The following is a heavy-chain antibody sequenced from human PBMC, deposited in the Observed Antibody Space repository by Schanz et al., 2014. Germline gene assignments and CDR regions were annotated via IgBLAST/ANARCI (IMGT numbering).Heavy chain of an antibody. V-gene: IGHV3-30*04. CDR1: GFTFSSYA. J-gene: IGHJ4*02. Sequence: QVQLVESGGGVVHPGGSLRLSCAASGFTFSSYAGHWVRQAPGKGLEWVALILHDGQKKYYADSVWGRFTISRDNSKETLFLQMNSLRPEDTAVYYCARAGHSYDSTNYYPIDSWGQGTLVTVSS. CDR3: ARAGHSYDSTNYYPIDS. CDR2: ILHDGQKK. D-gene: IGHD3-22*01.